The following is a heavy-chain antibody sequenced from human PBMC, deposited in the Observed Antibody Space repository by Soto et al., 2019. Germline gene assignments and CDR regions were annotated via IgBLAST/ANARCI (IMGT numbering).Heavy chain of an antibody. CDR1: GDSISGYY. CDR3: AKYRRTDAEGYTFDY. V-gene: IGHV4-59*01. D-gene: IGHD2-15*01. Sequence: SETLSLTCTVSGDSISGYYWSCIRQPPGKGLQWIGYIYYSGNTNYNPSLKGRVTMSVDTSKNQFSLQVSSVTAADTAVYFCAKYRRTDAEGYTFDYWGQGAMLTVSS. CDR2: IYYSGNT. J-gene: IGHJ4*02.